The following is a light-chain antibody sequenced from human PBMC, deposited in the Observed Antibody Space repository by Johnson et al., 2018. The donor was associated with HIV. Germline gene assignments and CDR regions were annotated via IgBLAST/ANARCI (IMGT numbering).Light chain of an antibody. CDR3: GTLDNGLGGYV. Sequence: VLTQPPSVSAAPGQKVTISCSGSSSNIGNNFVSWYQQLPGTAPKLLIYANNKRPSGIADRFSGSKSGTSATLGITGLQTGDEADYYCGTLDNGLGGYVFGSGTKGNVL. J-gene: IGLJ1*01. V-gene: IGLV1-51*02. CDR1: SSNIGNNF. CDR2: ANN.